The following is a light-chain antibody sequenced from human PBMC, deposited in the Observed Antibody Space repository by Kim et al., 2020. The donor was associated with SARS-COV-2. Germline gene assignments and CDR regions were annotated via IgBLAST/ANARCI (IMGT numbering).Light chain of an antibody. CDR1: QSISNY. Sequence: SASVGDRVTITCRASQSISNYLNWYQQKPGKAPKLLIYAASSLQSGVPSRFSGSGSGTDFTLTISSLQLEDFATYHCQQTYSAQYTFGQGTKLEI. V-gene: IGKV1-39*01. CDR3: QQTYSAQYT. CDR2: AAS. J-gene: IGKJ2*01.